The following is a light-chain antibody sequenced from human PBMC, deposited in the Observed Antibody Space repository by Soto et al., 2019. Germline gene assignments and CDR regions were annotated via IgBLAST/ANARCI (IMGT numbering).Light chain of an antibody. CDR3: SSYTGNSPLWV. V-gene: IGLV2-14*01. J-gene: IGLJ3*02. CDR2: EVN. Sequence: QSALTQPASVSGSPGQSITISCTGSNSDFGRYNYVSWYQQNPGKGPKLIIYEVNNRPSGVSNRFSGSRSGNTASLTISGLQAEDEAEYYCSSYTGNSPLWVFGGGTKLTVL. CDR1: NSDFGRYNY.